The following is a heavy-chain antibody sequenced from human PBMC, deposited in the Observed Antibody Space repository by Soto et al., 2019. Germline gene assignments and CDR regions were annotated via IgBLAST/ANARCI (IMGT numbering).Heavy chain of an antibody. J-gene: IGHJ4*02. D-gene: IGHD5-18*01. Sequence: PGGSLRLSCAASGFTVSSNYMSWVRQAPGKGLEWVSVIYSGGSTYYADSVKGRFTVSRDNSKNTLYLQMNSLRAEDTAVYYCARGGYSYTFDYWGQGTLVTVSS. CDR2: IYSGGST. CDR1: GFTVSSNY. V-gene: IGHV3-53*01. CDR3: ARGGYSYTFDY.